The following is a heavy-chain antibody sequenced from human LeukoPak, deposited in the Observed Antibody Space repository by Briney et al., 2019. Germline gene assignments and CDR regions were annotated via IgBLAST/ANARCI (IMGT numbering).Heavy chain of an antibody. CDR2: IYYSGST. D-gene: IGHD3-10*01. CDR3: ARVVGGSGSYLGY. J-gene: IGHJ4*02. V-gene: IGHV4-39*07. CDR1: GFTFSSYA. Sequence: GSLRLSCAASGFTFSSYAMSWVRQPPGKGLEWIGSIYYSGSTYYNPSLKSRVTISVDTSKNQFSLKLSSVTAADTAVYYCARVVGGSGSYLGYWGQGTLVTVSS.